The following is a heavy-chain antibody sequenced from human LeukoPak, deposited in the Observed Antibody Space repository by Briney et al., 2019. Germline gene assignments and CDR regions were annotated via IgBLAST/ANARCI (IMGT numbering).Heavy chain of an antibody. CDR1: GFPFSTYW. V-gene: IGHV3-30*02. CDR2: IRNDGSNH. D-gene: IGHD3-3*01. Sequence: GGSLRLSCAASGFPFSTYWMSWVRQAPGKGLEWVAFIRNDGSNHYYADSVKGRFTISRDNSKNTLYLQMNSLRAEDTAVYYCAKVYYVFWSVYYTPGFFDYGGQGTLVTVS. J-gene: IGHJ4*02. CDR3: AKVYYVFWSVYYTPGFFDY.